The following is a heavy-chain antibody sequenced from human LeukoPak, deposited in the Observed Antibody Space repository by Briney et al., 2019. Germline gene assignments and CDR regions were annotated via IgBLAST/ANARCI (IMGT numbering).Heavy chain of an antibody. J-gene: IGHJ4*02. D-gene: IGHD6-13*01. Sequence: SSETLSFTCTVSGGSISSYYWSWIRHPPGKGLEWIGYIYYSGSTNYNPSLKSRVTMSVDTSKNQFSLKVSSVTAADTAVYYCARCRRQLALHFVSWGQGALVTVSS. CDR2: IYYSGST. CDR1: GGSISSYY. V-gene: IGHV4-59*01. CDR3: ARCRRQLALHFVS.